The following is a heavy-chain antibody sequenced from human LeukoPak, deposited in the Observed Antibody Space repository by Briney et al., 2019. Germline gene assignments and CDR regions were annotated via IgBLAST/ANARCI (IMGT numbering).Heavy chain of an antibody. D-gene: IGHD2-15*01. V-gene: IGHV3-7*01. CDR3: ARDMPGRDCSGGSCYGYGLDV. Sequence: GGSLRLSCEASGFIFSTYWMGWVRQVPGKGLEWVANIHPDGSETSYVESVKGRFTISRDNAKNSLYLQMNSLRAEDTAVYYCARDMPGRDCSGGSCYGYGLDVWGQGTTVTVSS. CDR1: GFIFSTYW. J-gene: IGHJ6*02. CDR2: IHPDGSET.